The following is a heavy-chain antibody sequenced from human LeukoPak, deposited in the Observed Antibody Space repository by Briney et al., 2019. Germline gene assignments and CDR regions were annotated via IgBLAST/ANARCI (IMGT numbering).Heavy chain of an antibody. Sequence: GGSLRLSCAASGFIFSDTPMSWVRQAPGKGLEWLSYISNSGSVTQYADSIRGRFTISRDNAKNSLYLQMNSLRDDDTAVYYCARDPQHTWFDHWGQGTQVTVSS. CDR3: ARDPQHTWFDH. J-gene: IGHJ5*02. CDR1: GFIFSDTP. CDR2: ISNSGSVT. V-gene: IGHV3-48*02.